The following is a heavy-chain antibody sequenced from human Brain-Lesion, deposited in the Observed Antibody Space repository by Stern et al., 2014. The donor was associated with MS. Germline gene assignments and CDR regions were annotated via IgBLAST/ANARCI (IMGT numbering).Heavy chain of an antibody. J-gene: IGHJ4*02. V-gene: IGHV4-39*01. CDR3: ARQETYNGSGRRPSFFDY. CDR1: GGSISSSSYY. Sequence: QVQLVQSGPGLVKPSETLSLTCTVSGGSISSSSYYWAWIRQPPGKGLEWIGSISYGGTPFYNPSLKSRMTISVDTSKNQLSLNLNSVTAADTAVFYCARQETYNGSGRRPSFFDYWGQGTLVTVSS. D-gene: IGHD3-10*01. CDR2: ISYGGTP.